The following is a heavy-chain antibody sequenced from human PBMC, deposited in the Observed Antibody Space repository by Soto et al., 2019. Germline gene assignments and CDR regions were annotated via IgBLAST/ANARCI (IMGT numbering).Heavy chain of an antibody. CDR3: ARERRGKDYYGSGSPNQGPFFMDV. D-gene: IGHD3-10*01. CDR2: IYHSGST. CDR1: GGSISSSNW. J-gene: IGHJ6*03. Sequence: PSETLSLTCAVSGGSISSSNWWSWVRQHPGKELEWIGEIYHSGSTNYNPSLKSRVTISVDKSKNQFSLKLSSVTAADTAVYYCARERRGKDYYGSGSPNQGPFFMDVWGKGTTVTVSS. V-gene: IGHV4-4*02.